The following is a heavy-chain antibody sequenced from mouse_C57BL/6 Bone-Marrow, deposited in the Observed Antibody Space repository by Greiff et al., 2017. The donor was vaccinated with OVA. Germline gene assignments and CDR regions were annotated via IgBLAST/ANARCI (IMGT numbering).Heavy chain of an antibody. J-gene: IGHJ1*03. CDR1: GYSITSGYY. D-gene: IGHD1-1*01. CDR2: ISYDGSN. Sequence: EVKLQESGPGLVKPSQSLSLTCSVTGYSITSGYYWNWIRQFPGNKLEWMGYISYDGSNNYNPSLKNRISITRDTSKNQFFLKLNSVTTEDTATYYCARIVTTVGYFDVWGTGTTVTVSS. CDR3: ARIVTTVGYFDV. V-gene: IGHV3-6*01.